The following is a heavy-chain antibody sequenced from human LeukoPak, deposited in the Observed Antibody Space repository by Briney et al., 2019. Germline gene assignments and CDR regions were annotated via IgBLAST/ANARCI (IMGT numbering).Heavy chain of an antibody. J-gene: IGHJ4*02. CDR2: IRYDGSNK. V-gene: IGHV3-30*02. D-gene: IGHD6-13*01. CDR3: AAQGSSWYNFDY. Sequence: GGSLRLSCAASGFTFSSYGMHRVRQAPGKGLEWVAFIRYDGSNKYYADSVKGRFTISRDNSKNTLYLQMNSLRAEDTAVYYCAAQGSSWYNFDYWGQGTLVTVSS. CDR1: GFTFSSYG.